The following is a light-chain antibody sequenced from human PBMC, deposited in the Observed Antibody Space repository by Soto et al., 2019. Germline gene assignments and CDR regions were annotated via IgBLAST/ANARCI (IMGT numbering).Light chain of an antibody. CDR1: HSVGST. V-gene: IGKV3-15*01. CDR2: DTS. CDR3: QQYNSYSPT. Sequence: ETVMTQSPATLSVSPGERATLSCRASHSVGSTLAWYQQKPGQAPRLLMYDTSTRATGVPARFSGSGSGTEFTLTISSLQSDDSATYYCQQYNSYSPTFGQGTKVDI. J-gene: IGKJ1*01.